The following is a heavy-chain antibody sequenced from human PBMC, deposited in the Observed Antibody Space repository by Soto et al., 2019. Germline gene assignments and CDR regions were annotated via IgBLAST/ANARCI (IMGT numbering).Heavy chain of an antibody. CDR1: GFTFSSYG. Sequence: GGSLRLSCAASGFTFSSYGMHWVRQAPGKGLEWVAVIGYDGSNKYYADSVKGRFTISRDNSKNTLYLQMNSLGAEDTAVYYCARGPWQQLKIDAFDIWGQGTMVTVSS. J-gene: IGHJ3*02. CDR2: IGYDGSNK. CDR3: ARGPWQQLKIDAFDI. D-gene: IGHD6-13*01. V-gene: IGHV3-33*01.